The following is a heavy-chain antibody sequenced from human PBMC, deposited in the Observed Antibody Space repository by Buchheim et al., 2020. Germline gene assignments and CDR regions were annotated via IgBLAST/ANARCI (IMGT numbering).Heavy chain of an antibody. CDR1: GFTFSSYS. J-gene: IGHJ4*02. V-gene: IGHV3-48*02. CDR2: ISSSSSTI. Sequence: EVQLVESGGGLVQPGGSLRLSCAASGFTFSSYSMNWVRQAPGKGLEWVSYISSSSSTIYYADSVKGRFTISRDNAKNSLSLQMNSLRDEDTAVYYCARGRYCSSTSCIFWYWGQGTL. D-gene: IGHD2-2*01. CDR3: ARGRYCSSTSCIFWY.